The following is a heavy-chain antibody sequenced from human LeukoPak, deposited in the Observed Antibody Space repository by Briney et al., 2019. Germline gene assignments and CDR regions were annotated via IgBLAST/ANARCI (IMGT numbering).Heavy chain of an antibody. CDR1: GGSISSGGYY. CDR3: LETIFGVVTYDY. D-gene: IGHD3-3*01. J-gene: IGHJ4*02. Sequence: PSETLSLTCTVSGGSISSGGYYWNWIRQPPGKGLEWIGYIDQSGSTYYNPSLKSRVTISVDRSKNQFSLKLSSVTAADTAVYYCLETIFGVVTYDYWGQGTLVTVSS. CDR2: IDQSGST. V-gene: IGHV4-30-2*01.